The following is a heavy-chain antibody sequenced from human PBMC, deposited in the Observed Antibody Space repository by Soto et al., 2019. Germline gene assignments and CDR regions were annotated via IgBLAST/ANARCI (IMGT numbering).Heavy chain of an antibody. J-gene: IGHJ5*02. Sequence: QVQLQESGPGLVKPSQTLSLTCTVSGGSISDGYYWSWIRQHPGKGLEWIGSISDSGSTSYNPSLKSRLTLSGDTSKIQFSLNRRSLSAPDTAVYYCARRDRGGFPYGLDPWGQGTLVTVSS. CDR1: GGSISDGYY. CDR3: ARRDRGGFPYGLDP. CDR2: ISDSGST. D-gene: IGHD3-22*01. V-gene: IGHV4-31*03.